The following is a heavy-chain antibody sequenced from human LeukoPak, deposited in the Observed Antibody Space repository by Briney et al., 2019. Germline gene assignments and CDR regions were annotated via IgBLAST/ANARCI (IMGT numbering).Heavy chain of an antibody. CDR1: GGSFRGYY. J-gene: IGHJ4*02. D-gene: IGHD2-15*01. Sequence: PSETLSLTCAVYGGSFRGYYWSWIRQPPGKGLEWIGEINHSGSTNYNPSLKSRVTISVDTSKNQFSLKLSSVIAADTAVYYCASPWDIADYWGQGTLVTVSS. CDR3: ASPWDIADY. CDR2: INHSGST. V-gene: IGHV4-34*01.